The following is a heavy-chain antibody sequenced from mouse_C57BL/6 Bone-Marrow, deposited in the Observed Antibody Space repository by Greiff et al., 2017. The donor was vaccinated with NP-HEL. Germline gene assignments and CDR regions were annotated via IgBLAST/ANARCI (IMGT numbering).Heavy chain of an antibody. CDR2: IYPGSGST. Sequence: VQLQQPGAELVKPGASVKMSCKASGYTFTSYWITWVKQRPGQGLEWIGDIYPGSGSTNYNEKFKSKATLTVDTSSSTAYMQLSSLTSEDSAVYYCARPYYDYGGYYAMDYWGQGTSVTVSS. V-gene: IGHV1-55*01. J-gene: IGHJ4*01. D-gene: IGHD2-4*01. CDR1: GYTFTSYW. CDR3: ARPYYDYGGYYAMDY.